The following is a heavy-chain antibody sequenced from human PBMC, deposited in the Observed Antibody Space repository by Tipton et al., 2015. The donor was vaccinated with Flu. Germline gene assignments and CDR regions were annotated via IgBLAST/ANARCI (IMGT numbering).Heavy chain of an antibody. V-gene: IGHV4-34*01. CDR1: GGSFSGYY. Sequence: LRLSCAVYGGSFSGYYWSWIRQPPGKGLEWIGEINHSGSTNYNPSLKSRVTISVDTSKNQFSLKLSSVTAADTAVYYCARGLGVVVAVAFDIWGRGTMVTVSS. CDR2: INHSGST. J-gene: IGHJ3*02. CDR3: ARGLGVVVAVAFDI. D-gene: IGHD2-15*01.